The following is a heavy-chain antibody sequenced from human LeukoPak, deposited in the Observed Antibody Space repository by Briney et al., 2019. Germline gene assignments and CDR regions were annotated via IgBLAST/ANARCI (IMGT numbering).Heavy chain of an antibody. Sequence: GGSLRLSFAASRFSFSPYPIPWVRQAPGKGREWFSTITDSGASTYYADSVKGRFTISRDNSRTTVYLQMNSLRAEDTAVYYCAKGGTVVARLIASDWGQGTLVTVSS. CDR1: RFSFSPYP. J-gene: IGHJ4*02. D-gene: IGHD5-12*01. CDR3: AKGGTVVARLIASD. V-gene: IGHV3-23*01. CDR2: ITDSGAST.